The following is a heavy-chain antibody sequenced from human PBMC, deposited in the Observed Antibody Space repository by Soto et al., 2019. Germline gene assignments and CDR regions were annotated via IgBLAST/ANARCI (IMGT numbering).Heavy chain of an antibody. D-gene: IGHD1-26*01. CDR3: ARLFIVGAPGSYYTGLDV. CDR2: VYDSGST. CDR1: GVSTSGFY. J-gene: IGHJ6*02. V-gene: IGHV4-59*01. Sequence: SETLSLTCAVSGVSTSGFYWSWIRQPPGKGLEYIGYVYDSGSTYYNPSLKSRVTVSLDSSKNHFSLELTSVTAADTATYYCARLFIVGAPGSYYTGLDVWGQGTTVTVS.